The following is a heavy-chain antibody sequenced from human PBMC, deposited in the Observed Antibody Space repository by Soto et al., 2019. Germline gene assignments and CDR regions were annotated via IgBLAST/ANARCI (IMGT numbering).Heavy chain of an antibody. V-gene: IGHV4-4*02. CDR1: GGSISSSNW. CDR2: IYHSGST. D-gene: IGHD3-3*02. J-gene: IGHJ6*02. Sequence: PSETLSLTCAVSGGSISSSNWWSWVRQPPGKGLEWIGEIYHSGSTNYNPSLKSRVTISVDKSKNQFSLKLSSVTAADTAVYYCARASFLEWLSGYYYGMDVWGQGTTVTVSS. CDR3: ARASFLEWLSGYYYGMDV.